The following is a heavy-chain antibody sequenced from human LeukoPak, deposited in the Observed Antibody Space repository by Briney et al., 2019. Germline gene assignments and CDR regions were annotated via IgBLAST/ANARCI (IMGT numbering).Heavy chain of an antibody. D-gene: IGHD5-12*01. CDR3: ARGPYDIVATIDF. V-gene: IGHV3-23*01. CDR1: GFAFSNFA. J-gene: IGHJ4*02. CDR2: MSGSGDGT. Sequence: PGGSLRPSCAASGFAFSNFAMSWVRQAPGKGLEWVSAMSGSGDGTYYADSVKGRFTISRDNSKNTLYLQMNSLRVEDTAVYYCARGPYDIVATIDFWGQGTLVTVSS.